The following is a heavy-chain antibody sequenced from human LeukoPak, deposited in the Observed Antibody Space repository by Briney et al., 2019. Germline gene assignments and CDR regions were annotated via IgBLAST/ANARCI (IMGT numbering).Heavy chain of an antibody. CDR1: AFIFNNYA. D-gene: IGHD2-21*02. CDR3: ARDREARGRTASKGYYFYC. CDR2: IGAGGTCT. J-gene: IGHJ4*02. V-gene: IGHV3-23*01. Sequence: PGRSLSLACPVSAFIFNNYALKWVRQAPGGVLQWVSSIGAGGTCTYNEDSVKGRFTISRDNTRNTVYLQKNSRRVEDTAIYYCARDREARGRTASKGYYFYCGGQGTLVTVS.